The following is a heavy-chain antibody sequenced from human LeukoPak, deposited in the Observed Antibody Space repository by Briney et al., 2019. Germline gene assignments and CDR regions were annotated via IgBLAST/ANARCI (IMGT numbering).Heavy chain of an antibody. J-gene: IGHJ4*02. V-gene: IGHV3-30*02. Sequence: GGSLRLSCAASGFTFSSYGVHWVRQAPGKGLEWVAVIWYDGSNKYYADSVKGRFTISRDNSKNTLYLQMNSLRAEDTAVYYCAKPSGWYLYYFDYWGQGTLVTVSS. D-gene: IGHD6-19*01. CDR3: AKPSGWYLYYFDY. CDR1: GFTFSSYG. CDR2: IWYDGSNK.